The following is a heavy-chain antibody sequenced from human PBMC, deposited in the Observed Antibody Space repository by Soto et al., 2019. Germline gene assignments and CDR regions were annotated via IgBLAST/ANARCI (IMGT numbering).Heavy chain of an antibody. CDR2: IYHSGST. V-gene: IGHV4-30-2*01. CDR3: ARASIAAAGKLFFDI. J-gene: IGHJ3*02. D-gene: IGHD6-13*01. CDR1: GGSISSGGYS. Sequence: QLQLQESGSGLVKPSQTLSLTCAVSGGSISSGGYSWSWIRQPPGKGLEWIGYIYHSGSTYYNPSLKSRVTISVDRSKNQFSLKLSSVTAADTAVYYFARASIAAAGKLFFDIWGQGTMVTVSS.